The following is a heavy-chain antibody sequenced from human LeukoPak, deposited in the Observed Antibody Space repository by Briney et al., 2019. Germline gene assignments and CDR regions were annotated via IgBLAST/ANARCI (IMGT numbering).Heavy chain of an antibody. V-gene: IGHV1-69*01. J-gene: IGHJ4*02. CDR2: IIPIFGTA. CDR3: ARCLRGGEYYDILTGYPDMAFDY. D-gene: IGHD3-9*01. Sequence: GASVKVSCKASGGTFSSYAISWVRQAPGQGLEWMGGIIPIFGTANYAQKFQGRVTITADESTSTASMELSSLRSEDTAVYCCARCLRGGEYYDILTGYPDMAFDYWGQGTLVTVSS. CDR1: GGTFSSYA.